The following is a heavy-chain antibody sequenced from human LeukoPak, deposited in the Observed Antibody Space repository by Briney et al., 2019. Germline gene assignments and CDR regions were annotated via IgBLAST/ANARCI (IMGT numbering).Heavy chain of an antibody. J-gene: IGHJ4*02. V-gene: IGHV4-39*02. D-gene: IGHD6-6*01. Sequence: PSETLSLTCTVSGGSISTSSYYWGWIRQPPGKGLEWIGSIYYSGSTYYNPSLKSRVTISVYTSKNHFPLKLTSVTAADTAVYYCARRAARPERYFDYWGQGTLVTVSP. CDR1: GGSISTSSYY. CDR2: IYYSGST. CDR3: ARRAARPERYFDY.